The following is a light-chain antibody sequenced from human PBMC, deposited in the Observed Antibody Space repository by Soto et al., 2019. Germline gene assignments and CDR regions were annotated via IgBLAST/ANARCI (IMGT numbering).Light chain of an antibody. Sequence: EIVLTQSPGTLSLSPGERATLSCRASQSVSSSLAWYQQKPGQAPRLLIYGASSRATGIPDRFSGSGSGPDFSLTISRLEPEDFAVYVCQHYGSSRTFGQGTKVEIK. V-gene: IGKV3-20*01. CDR1: QSVSSS. J-gene: IGKJ1*01. CDR2: GAS. CDR3: QHYGSSRT.